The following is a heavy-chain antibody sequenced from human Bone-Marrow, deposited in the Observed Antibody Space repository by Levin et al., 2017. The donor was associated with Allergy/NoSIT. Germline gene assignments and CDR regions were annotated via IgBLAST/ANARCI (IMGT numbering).Heavy chain of an antibody. V-gene: IGHV1-46*01. Sequence: ASVKVSCKASGYTFTRYYMHWIRQAPGQGLEWMGTINPSGGTTNYAQRFQGRLTMSRDTSASTVYMELSSLTYADTAVYFCARANVVETVTAFWFDPWGQGALVTVSS. CDR1: GYTFTRYY. D-gene: IGHD4-11*01. J-gene: IGHJ5*02. CDR2: INPSGGTT. CDR3: ARANVVETVTAFWFDP.